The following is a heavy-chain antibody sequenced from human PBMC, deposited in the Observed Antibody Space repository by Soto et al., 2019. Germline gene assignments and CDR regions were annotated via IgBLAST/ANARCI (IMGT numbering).Heavy chain of an antibody. V-gene: IGHV4-34*01. CDR2: INHSGST. CDR1: GGSVSGYY. Sequence: SETLSLTCAVYGGSVSGYYSSWVRQPPGKGLEWIAEINHSGSTNYNPSLKSRVTISVDTSKNYFSLKLSFVTAADTAVYYCARALPVSRYCISIDCPRSGMDVWGQGTTVTVSS. J-gene: IGHJ6*02. D-gene: IGHD2-2*01. CDR3: ARALPVSRYCISIDCPRSGMDV.